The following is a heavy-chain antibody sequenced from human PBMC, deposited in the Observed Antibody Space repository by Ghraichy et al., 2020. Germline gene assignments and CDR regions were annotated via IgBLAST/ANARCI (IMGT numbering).Heavy chain of an antibody. CDR3: ARHRTTVTTEWFDP. CDR2: IYYSGST. J-gene: IGHJ5*02. CDR1: GGSISSSSYY. Sequence: SETLSLTCTVSGGSISSSSYYWGWIRQPPGKGLEWIGSIYYSGSTYYNPSLKSRVTISVDTSKNQFSLKLSSVTAADTAVYYCARHRTTVTTEWFDPWGQGTLVTVSS. V-gene: IGHV4-39*01. D-gene: IGHD4-17*01.